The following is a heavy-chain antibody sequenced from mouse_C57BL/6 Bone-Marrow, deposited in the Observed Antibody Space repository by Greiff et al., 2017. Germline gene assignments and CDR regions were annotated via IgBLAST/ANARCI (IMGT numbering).Heavy chain of an antibody. D-gene: IGHD2-3*01. CDR2: IHPNSGST. CDR1: GYTFTSYW. V-gene: IGHV1-64*01. Sequence: QVQLKQPGAEPVKPGASVKLSCKASGYTFTSYWMHWVKQRPGQGLEWIGMIHPNSGSTNYNEKFKSKATLTVDKSSSTAYMQLSSLTSEDSAVYYCARRGDGYYGGFAYWGQGTLVTVSA. CDR3: ARRGDGYYGGFAY. J-gene: IGHJ3*01.